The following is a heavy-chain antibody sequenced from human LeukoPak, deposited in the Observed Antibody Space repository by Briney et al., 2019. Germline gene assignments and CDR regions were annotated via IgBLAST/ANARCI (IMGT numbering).Heavy chain of an antibody. CDR1: GYTFTSYY. CDR3: AVPYDYVWGSYRYTYYYYGMDV. Sequence: VKVSCKASGYTFTSYYMHWVRQAPGQGLEWMGIINLSGGKPSYAQKFQGRVTMTRNTSTSTVYMELRSLRSVDTAVYYCAVPYDYVWGSYRYTYYYYGMDVWGQGTTVTVSS. D-gene: IGHD3-16*02. J-gene: IGHJ6*02. CDR2: INLSGGKP. V-gene: IGHV1-46*01.